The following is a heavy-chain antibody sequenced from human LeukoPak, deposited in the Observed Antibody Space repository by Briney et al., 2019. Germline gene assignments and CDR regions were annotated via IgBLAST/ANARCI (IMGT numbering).Heavy chain of an antibody. CDR2: ISSSGSTI. D-gene: IGHD5-18*01. CDR3: ASNVDTATRAY. Sequence: GGSLRLSCAAAGFTFSSSEMNWVGQAPGKGLEWVSYISSSGSTIYYADSVKGRFTISRDNAKNSLYLQMNSLRAEDTAVYYCASNVDTATRAYWGQGTLVTVSS. V-gene: IGHV3-48*03. CDR1: GFTFSSSE. J-gene: IGHJ4*02.